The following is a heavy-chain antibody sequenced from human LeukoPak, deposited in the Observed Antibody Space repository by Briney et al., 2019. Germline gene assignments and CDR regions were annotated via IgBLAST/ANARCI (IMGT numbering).Heavy chain of an antibody. Sequence: GESLKISCKGSGYTFTSYWIGWVRHMPGKGLEWMGIIYPGDSNTKYSPSFQGQVIISADKSISTAYLQWSSLKYSDTAIYYCARRRRRDGYNYSFDYWGQGTLVTVSS. CDR2: IYPGDSNT. J-gene: IGHJ4*02. CDR1: GYTFTSYW. V-gene: IGHV5-51*01. D-gene: IGHD5-24*01. CDR3: ARRRRRDGYNYSFDY.